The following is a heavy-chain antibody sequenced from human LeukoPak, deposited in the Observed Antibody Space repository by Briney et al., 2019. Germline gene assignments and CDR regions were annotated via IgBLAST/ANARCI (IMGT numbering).Heavy chain of an antibody. CDR2: INPRGTST. CDR3: ARGVAAAGSYFDY. Sequence: ASVKVSCKASGYSFTSHYMHWVRQAPGQGLEWMGLINPRGTSTIYAEKFQGRVTMTRNTSISTAYMELSSLRSEDTAVYYCARGVAAAGSYFDYWGQGTLVTVSS. J-gene: IGHJ4*02. CDR1: GYSFTSHY. V-gene: IGHV1-46*01. D-gene: IGHD6-13*01.